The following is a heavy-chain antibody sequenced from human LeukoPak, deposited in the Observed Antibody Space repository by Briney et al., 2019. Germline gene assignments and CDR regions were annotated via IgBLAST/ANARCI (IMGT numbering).Heavy chain of an antibody. D-gene: IGHD2-15*01. CDR2: IWYDGSNK. V-gene: IGHV3-33*01. J-gene: IGHJ3*02. Sequence: PGGSLRLSCAASGFTFSSYGMHWVRQAPGKGLEWVAVIWYDGSNKYYADSVKGRFTISRDNSKNTLYLQMNSLRAEDTAVYYCATERPLDCSGGSCYPDAFDIWGQGTMVTVSS. CDR3: ATERPLDCSGGSCYPDAFDI. CDR1: GFTFSSYG.